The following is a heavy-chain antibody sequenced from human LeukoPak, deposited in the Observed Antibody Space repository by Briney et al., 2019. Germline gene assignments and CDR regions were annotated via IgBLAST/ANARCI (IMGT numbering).Heavy chain of an antibody. V-gene: IGHV3-53*01. CDR2: IYSDGRT. J-gene: IGHJ3*01. CDR3: ARGFFLGVYWDVFDF. CDR1: GFIVSNKY. Sequence: GGSLRLSCAASGFIVSNKYMTWVRQAPGKGLEWVSLIYSDGRTYYADSVRGRCTISRDNSKNTLYLQMNSLRVEDTAVYYCARGFFLGVYWDVFDFGAKGTGFPVSS. D-gene: IGHD3-22*01.